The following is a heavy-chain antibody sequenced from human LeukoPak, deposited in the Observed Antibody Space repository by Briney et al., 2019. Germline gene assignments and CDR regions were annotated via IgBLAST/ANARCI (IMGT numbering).Heavy chain of an antibody. CDR1: GYNFNTYG. Sequence: ASVKVSCKASGYNFNTYGISWVRQAPGQGLEWMGGISSSTGNTKYAQKLQDRVTMTTDTSTSTAYLYLRNLGSDDTAVYYCVRLPLGYCSSTSCLDWGQGTLVTVSS. D-gene: IGHD2-2*01. CDR2: ISSSTGNT. V-gene: IGHV1-18*01. J-gene: IGHJ4*02. CDR3: VRLPLGYCSSTSCLD.